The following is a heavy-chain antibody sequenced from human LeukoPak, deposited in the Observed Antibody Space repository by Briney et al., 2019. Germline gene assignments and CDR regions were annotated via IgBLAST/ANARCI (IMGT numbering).Heavy chain of an antibody. CDR1: GGTSSSYA. CDR3: ARGSPGGMDV. Sequence: SVKVSCKASGGTSSSYAISWVRQAPGQGLEWMGRIIPILGIANYAQKFQGRVTITADKSTSTAYMELSSLRSEDTAVYYCARGSPGGMDVWGQGTTVTVSS. V-gene: IGHV1-69*04. CDR2: IIPILGIA. J-gene: IGHJ6*02. D-gene: IGHD1-14*01.